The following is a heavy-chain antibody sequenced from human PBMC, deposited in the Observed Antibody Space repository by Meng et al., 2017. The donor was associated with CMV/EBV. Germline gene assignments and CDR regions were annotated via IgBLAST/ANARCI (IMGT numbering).Heavy chain of an antibody. J-gene: IGHJ4*02. CDR3: ARAPIFSGGDCSH. V-gene: IGHV1-18*01. D-gene: IGHD2-21*02. CDR2: ISGYNGQT. Sequence: QVQRMRAGAEVKKPGASVKVSCKASGYTFSSYGISWVRQAPGQGLEWMGWISGYNGQTKYAQKFQGRVTMTTDTPTSTAYMELRSLRSDDTAVYYCARAPIFSGGDCSHWGQGTLVTVFS. CDR1: GYTFSSYG.